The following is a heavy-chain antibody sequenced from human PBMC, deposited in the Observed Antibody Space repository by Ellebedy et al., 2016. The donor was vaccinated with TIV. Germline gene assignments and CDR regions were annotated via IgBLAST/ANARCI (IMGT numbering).Heavy chain of an antibody. V-gene: IGHV1-69*10. J-gene: IGHJ4*02. Sequence: SVKVSCKASGGSFSKNAVTWVRQAPGQGREWMGGIIPIPDSANYAHQFQGRVTIISDRSTSTATLELSSLRSDDTSVYYCAASSFYGTMILHWGQGTLVTVSS. CDR2: IIPIPDSA. CDR1: GGSFSKNA. D-gene: IGHD3-22*01. CDR3: AASSFYGTMILH.